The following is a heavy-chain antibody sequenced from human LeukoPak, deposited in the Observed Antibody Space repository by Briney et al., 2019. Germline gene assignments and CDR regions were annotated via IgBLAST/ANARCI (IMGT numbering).Heavy chain of an antibody. CDR1: GYTFTSYG. CDR2: ISAYNGNT. D-gene: IGHD5-12*01. V-gene: IGHV1-18*01. CDR3: ARDGLRYSGYESPPDAFDI. Sequence: ASVKVSCTASGYTFTSYGISWVRQAPGQGLEWMGWISAYNGNTNYAQKLQGRVTMTTDTSTSTAYMELRSLRSDDTAVYYCARDGLRYSGYESPPDAFDIWGQGTMVTVSS. J-gene: IGHJ3*02.